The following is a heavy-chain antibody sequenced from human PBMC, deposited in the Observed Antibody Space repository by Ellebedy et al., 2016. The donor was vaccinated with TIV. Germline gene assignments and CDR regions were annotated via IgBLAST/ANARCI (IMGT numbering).Heavy chain of an antibody. V-gene: IGHV5-51*01. CDR3: ARRRGASHSEPFDH. J-gene: IGHJ4*02. CDR2: IYPGDSDT. Sequence: GESLKISCKGSGYSFTSYWIGWVRQMPGKGLEWMGIIYPGDSDTIYSPSFQGQVTISDDKSTSTAYLQWSSLKASDTAMYYCARRRGASHSEPFDHWGQGTLVTVSS. CDR1: GYSFTSYW. D-gene: IGHD1-26*01.